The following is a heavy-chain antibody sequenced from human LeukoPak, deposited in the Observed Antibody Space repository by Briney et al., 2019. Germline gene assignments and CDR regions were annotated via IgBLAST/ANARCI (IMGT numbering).Heavy chain of an antibody. D-gene: IGHD3-3*01. CDR3: ARVLRFLEWPPHDAFDI. CDR1: GGSVSSGSYY. V-gene: IGHV4-61*01. Sequence: SETLSLTCTVSGGSVSSGSYYWSWIRQPPGKGLEWIGYIYYSGSTNYNPSLKSRVTISVDTSKNQFSLKLSSVTAADTAVYYCARVLRFLEWPPHDAFDIWGQGTMVTVSS. J-gene: IGHJ3*02. CDR2: IYYSGST.